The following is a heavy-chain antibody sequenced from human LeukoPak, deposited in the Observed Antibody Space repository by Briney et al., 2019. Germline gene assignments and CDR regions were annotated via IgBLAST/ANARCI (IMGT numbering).Heavy chain of an antibody. CDR3: AMAEDIVAPTFDP. V-gene: IGHV1-2*02. CDR1: GYTFTGYY. CDR2: INPNSGGT. J-gene: IGHJ5*02. Sequence: ASVKVSCKASGYTFTGYYMHWVRQAPGQGLEWMGWINPNSGGTNYAQKFQGRVTMTRDTSISTAYMELSSLRSEDTAVYYCAMAEDIVAPTFDPWGQGTLVTVSS. D-gene: IGHD5-12*01.